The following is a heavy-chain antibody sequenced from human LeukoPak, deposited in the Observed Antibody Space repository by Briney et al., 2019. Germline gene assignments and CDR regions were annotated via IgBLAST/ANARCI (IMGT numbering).Heavy chain of an antibody. J-gene: IGHJ4*02. CDR3: ARDPDSNYYDSSGYPFDY. D-gene: IGHD3-22*01. Sequence: ASVKVSCKASGYTFTSYYIHWVRQAPGQGLEWMGIINPSGGSTSYAQKFQGRVTMTRDMSTSTVYMELSSLRSEDTAVYYCARDPDSNYYDSSGYPFDYWGQGTLVTVSS. V-gene: IGHV1-46*01. CDR2: INPSGGST. CDR1: GYTFTSYY.